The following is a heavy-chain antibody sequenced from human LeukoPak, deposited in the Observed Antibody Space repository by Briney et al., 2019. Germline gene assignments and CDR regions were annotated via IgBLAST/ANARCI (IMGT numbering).Heavy chain of an antibody. J-gene: IGHJ4*02. CDR3: ARVYSSSWFPGGDY. Sequence: GGSLRLSCAASGFTSSSHWMHWVRQAPGKGLVWVSRINSDGSSTSYADSVKGRFTISRDNAKNSLYLQMNSLRAEDTAVYYCARVYSSSWFPGGDYWGQGTLVTVSS. V-gene: IGHV3-74*01. CDR1: GFTSSSHW. CDR2: INSDGSST. D-gene: IGHD6-13*01.